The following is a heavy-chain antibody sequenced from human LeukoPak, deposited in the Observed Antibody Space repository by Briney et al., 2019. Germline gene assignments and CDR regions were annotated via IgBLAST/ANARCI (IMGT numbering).Heavy chain of an antibody. Sequence: GGSLRLSCAASGFTFSSYWMHWVRQAPGKGLVWVSRINSDGSATNDADSVKGRFTISRDNANNTLYLQMNSLRAEDSAVYYCARAQYCSGSGCYERYFDPWGRGTLVTVSS. CDR2: INSDGSAT. CDR3: ARAQYCSGSGCYERYFDP. CDR1: GFTFSSYW. D-gene: IGHD2-15*01. V-gene: IGHV3-74*01. J-gene: IGHJ2*01.